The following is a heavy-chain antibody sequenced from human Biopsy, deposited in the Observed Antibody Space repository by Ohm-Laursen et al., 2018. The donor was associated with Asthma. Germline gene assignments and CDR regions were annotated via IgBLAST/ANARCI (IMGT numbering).Heavy chain of an antibody. CDR2: INAGNGNT. CDR1: GCTFINYA. V-gene: IGHV1-3*01. D-gene: IGHD3-9*01. J-gene: IGHJ3*02. CDR3: ARTYSEFLTGQVNDAFAM. Sequence: SVKVSCKVFGCTFINYAIHWVRQAPGQRLEWMGWINAGNGNTKYSQKFQGRVTISRDTSASTDYMDLSSLRSEDTAVYYSARTYSEFLTGQVNDAFAMWGQGTMVTVSS.